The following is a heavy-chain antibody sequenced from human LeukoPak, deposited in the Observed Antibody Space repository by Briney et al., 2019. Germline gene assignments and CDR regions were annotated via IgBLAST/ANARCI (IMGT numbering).Heavy chain of an antibody. D-gene: IGHD1-7*01. CDR3: ARGGTNTRYFDY. J-gene: IGHJ4*02. CDR1: GFTFSSYA. Sequence: GGSLRLSCAASGFTFSSYAMSWVRQAPGKGLEWVSAISGSGGSTYYADSVKGRFTISRDNAKNSLFLQMSSLRAEDTAVYYCARGGTNTRYFDYWGQGTLVTVSS. V-gene: IGHV3-23*01. CDR2: ISGSGGST.